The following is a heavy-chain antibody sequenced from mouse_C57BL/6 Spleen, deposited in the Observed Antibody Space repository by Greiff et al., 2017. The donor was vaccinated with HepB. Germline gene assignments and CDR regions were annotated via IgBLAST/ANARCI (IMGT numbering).Heavy chain of an antibody. CDR2: IYPGDGDT. V-gene: IGHV1-82*01. CDR3: APFRYDYDGFAY. CDR1: GYAFSSSW. D-gene: IGHD2-4*01. Sequence: VQLQQSGPELVKPGASVKISCKASGYAFSSSWMNWVKQRPGKGLEWIGRIYPGDGDTNYNGKCKGKATLTADKSSSTAYMQLSSLTSADSAVYFCAPFRYDYDGFAYWGQGTLVTVSA. J-gene: IGHJ3*01.